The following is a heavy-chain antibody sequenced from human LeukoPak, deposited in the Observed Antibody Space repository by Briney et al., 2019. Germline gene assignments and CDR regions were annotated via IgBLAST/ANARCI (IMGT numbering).Heavy chain of an antibody. D-gene: IGHD5-12*01. CDR1: GGSISSGDYY. J-gene: IGHJ4*02. V-gene: IGHV4-30-4*01. CDR2: IYYSGST. Sequence: SXTLSLTCTVSGGSISSGDYYWSWIRQPPGKGLEWIGYIYYSGSTYYNPSLKSRVTISVDTSKNQFSLKLSSVTAADTAVYYCAREPARNSGYDYGIDYWGQGTLVTVSS. CDR3: AREPARNSGYDYGIDY.